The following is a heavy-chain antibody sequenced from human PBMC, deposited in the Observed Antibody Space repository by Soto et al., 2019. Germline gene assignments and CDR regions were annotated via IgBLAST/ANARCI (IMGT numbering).Heavy chain of an antibody. J-gene: IGHJ4*02. V-gene: IGHV1-18*01. Sequence: QIQVVQSGDEVKQPGASVTVSCKASGYTFTSYGINWVRKAPGHGLEWVGWVSGYNGDTYYAQKFQDRVTMPKDGRTTSAYLELRSLRSDASAVYYCGRAKYGEFHAYWGQGTRVSV. CDR1: GYTFTSYG. CDR3: GRAKYGEFHAY. CDR2: VSGYNGDT. D-gene: IGHD4-17*01.